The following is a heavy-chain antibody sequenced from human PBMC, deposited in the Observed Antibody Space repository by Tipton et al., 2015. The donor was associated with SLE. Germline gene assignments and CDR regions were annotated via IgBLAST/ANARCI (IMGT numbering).Heavy chain of an antibody. D-gene: IGHD1/OR15-1a*01. V-gene: IGHV4-59*08. Sequence: TLSLTCTVSGGSISSYYCSWFRQPPGKGLEWIGYIYYSGSTNYNPPLKSRVTLTVDTSKNQFSLKLSSVTAAATAVYYCARHGEHGDYWGQGTLVTVSS. CDR1: GGSISSYY. CDR2: IYYSGST. CDR3: ARHGEHGDY. J-gene: IGHJ4*02.